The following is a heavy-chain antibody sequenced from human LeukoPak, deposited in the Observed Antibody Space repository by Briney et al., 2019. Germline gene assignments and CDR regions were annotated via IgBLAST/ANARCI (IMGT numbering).Heavy chain of an antibody. V-gene: IGHV4-59*01. CDR1: GGSISSYY. Sequence: SETLSLTCTVSGGSISSYYWSWIRQPPGKGLEWIGYIYYSGSTNYNPSLKSRVTISVDTSKNQFSLKLSSVTAADTAVYYCARAQDYYDSSGYSKHFDYWGQGTLVTVSS. J-gene: IGHJ4*02. CDR3: ARAQDYYDSSGYSKHFDY. CDR2: IYYSGST. D-gene: IGHD3-22*01.